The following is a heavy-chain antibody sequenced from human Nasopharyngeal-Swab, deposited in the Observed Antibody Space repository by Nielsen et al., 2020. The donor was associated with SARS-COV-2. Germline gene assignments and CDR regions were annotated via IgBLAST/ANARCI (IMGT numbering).Heavy chain of an antibody. V-gene: IGHV3-30*18. CDR2: ISYDGSNK. Sequence: GESLKISCAASGFTFSSYGMHWVRQAPGKGLEWVAVISYDGSNKYYADSVKGRFTISRDNSKNTLYLQMNSLRAEDTAVYYCAEDGDGSGSYGDYYYYYMDVWGKGTTVTVSS. D-gene: IGHD3-10*01. J-gene: IGHJ6*03. CDR1: GFTFSSYG. CDR3: AEDGDGSGSYGDYYYYYMDV.